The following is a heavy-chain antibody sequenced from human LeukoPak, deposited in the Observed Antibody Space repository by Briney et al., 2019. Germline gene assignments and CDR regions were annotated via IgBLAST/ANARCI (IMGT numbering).Heavy chain of an antibody. D-gene: IGHD3-22*01. CDR2: IYYSGST. Sequence: PSETLSLTCSVSGASISSSSYYWGWIRQPPGKGLEWIGSIYYSGSTYYNPSLKSRVTISVDTSKNHFSLNLSSVTAADTAVYYCARVAFFYDSSGSMPRYYFDCWGQGTRVTVSS. V-gene: IGHV4-39*07. J-gene: IGHJ4*02. CDR1: GASISSSSYY. CDR3: ARVAFFYDSSGSMPRYYFDC.